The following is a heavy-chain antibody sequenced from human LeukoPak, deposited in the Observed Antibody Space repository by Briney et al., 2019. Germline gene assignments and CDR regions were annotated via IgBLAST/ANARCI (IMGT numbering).Heavy chain of an antibody. J-gene: IGHJ4*02. CDR2: ISGNGRST. V-gene: IGHV3-23*01. D-gene: IGHD1-26*01. CDR1: GFTFSSFG. Sequence: GGTLRLSCAASGFTFSSFGMSWVRQGPGKGLEWVSGISGNGRSTYYADSVKGRFTISRDNSRNTLYLQMNSLRAEDTALYYCAARSGISPYYIDYWGQGTLVTVSS. CDR3: AARSGISPYYIDY.